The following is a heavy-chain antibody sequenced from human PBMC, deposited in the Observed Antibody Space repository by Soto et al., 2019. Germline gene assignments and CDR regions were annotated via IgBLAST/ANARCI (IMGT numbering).Heavy chain of an antibody. CDR3: ATRGITLYHFDS. J-gene: IGHJ4*02. Sequence: QVQLQGSGPGLVKPSQTLSLTCSVSGDSISRYGFYWSWIRQRPGKGLEWIGYISYSGNPYFNPSLRSRATISIDTSKNQFSLRLSSVTAADTAVYYCATRGITLYHFDSWGQGTLVTVSS. V-gene: IGHV4-31*03. CDR1: GDSISRYGFY. CDR2: ISYSGNP. D-gene: IGHD3-10*01.